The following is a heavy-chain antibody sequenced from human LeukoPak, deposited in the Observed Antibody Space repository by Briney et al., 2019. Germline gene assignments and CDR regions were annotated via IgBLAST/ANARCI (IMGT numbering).Heavy chain of an antibody. J-gene: IGHJ3*02. CDR2: IYPGDSDT. CDR1: GYSFTSYW. Sequence: GESLKISCKGSGYSFTSYWIGWVRQMPGKGLEWMGIIYPGDSDTRYSPSLQGQVTISADKSISTAYLQWSSLKASGTAMYYCARRRYDILTGFGAFDIWGQGTMVTVSS. V-gene: IGHV5-51*01. D-gene: IGHD3-9*01. CDR3: ARRRYDILTGFGAFDI.